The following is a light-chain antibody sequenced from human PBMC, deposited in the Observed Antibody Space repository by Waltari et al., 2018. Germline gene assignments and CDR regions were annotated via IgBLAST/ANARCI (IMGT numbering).Light chain of an antibody. Sequence: EIVLTQSPGTLSLSPGERATLSCRASQSVSRFLAWYQQKPGQAPRLLIYDASSRATGIPDRFSGSGSGTDFSLTISRLEPEDSAVYYCQKYGSLPATFGQGTKVEIK. CDR3: QKYGSLPAT. CDR2: DAS. J-gene: IGKJ1*01. V-gene: IGKV3-20*01. CDR1: QSVSRF.